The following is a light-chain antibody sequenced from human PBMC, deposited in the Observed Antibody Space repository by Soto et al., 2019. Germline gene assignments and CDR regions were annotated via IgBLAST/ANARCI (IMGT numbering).Light chain of an antibody. CDR3: ASYTSTSKYL. V-gene: IGLV2-14*01. J-gene: IGLJ1*01. CDR2: EVS. CDR1: GGAVSAFHF. Sequence: QSALTQPASVAGSPGQSITISCTGPGGAVSAFHFVSWYQQHPGKAPRVIIYEVSNRPSGVSSRFSGSKSGNTASLVISGLQSDDEADYYCASYTSTSKYLFGTGTKVTVL.